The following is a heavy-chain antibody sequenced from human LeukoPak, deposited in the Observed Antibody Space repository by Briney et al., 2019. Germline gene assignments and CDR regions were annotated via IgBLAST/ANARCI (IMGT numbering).Heavy chain of an antibody. V-gene: IGHV1-46*01. CDR1: GYTFTNYY. CDR2: INPGGRST. D-gene: IGHD3-10*01. J-gene: IGHJ6*03. CDR3: AREVPPNGSGFPSYFYYYYYMGV. Sequence: ASVKVSCKASGYTFTNYYIHWVRQAPGQGLEWMGIINPGGRSTSYAQKFQGRVTMTRDTSTSTVYMELSSLRSEDTAVYYCAREVPPNGSGFPSYFYYYYYMGVWGKGTTVTVSS.